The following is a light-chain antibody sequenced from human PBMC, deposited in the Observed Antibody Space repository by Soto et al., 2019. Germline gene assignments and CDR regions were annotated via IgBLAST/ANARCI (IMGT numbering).Light chain of an antibody. V-gene: IGKV3-15*01. Sequence: ETELTQSPATLSVSPGERATLSCRALQSVYVNLAWYQQKPGQSPRLLIHGASTRATGIPARFSGSGSGTEFTLTISSLQAEDAAVYYCQQYVSLPITFGQGKRLEIK. CDR1: QSVYVN. J-gene: IGKJ5*01. CDR2: GAS. CDR3: QQYVSLPIT.